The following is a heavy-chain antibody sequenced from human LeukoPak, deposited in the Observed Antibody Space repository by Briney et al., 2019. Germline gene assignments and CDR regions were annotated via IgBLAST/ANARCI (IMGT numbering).Heavy chain of an antibody. V-gene: IGHV5-51*01. CDR1: GYTFTSYW. CDR3: ARPRVGATRYYYMDV. J-gene: IGHJ6*03. CDR2: IYPGDSDT. Sequence: KVSCKASGYTFTSYWIGWVRQMPGKGLEWMGIIYPGDSDTRYSPSFQGQVTISADKSISTAYLQWSSLKASDTAMYYCARPRVGATRYYYMDVWGKGTTVTVSS. D-gene: IGHD1-26*01.